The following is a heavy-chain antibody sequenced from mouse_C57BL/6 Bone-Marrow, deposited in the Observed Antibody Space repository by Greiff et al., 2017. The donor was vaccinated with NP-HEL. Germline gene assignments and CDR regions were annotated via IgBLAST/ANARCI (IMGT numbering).Heavy chain of an antibody. D-gene: IGHD1-1*01. CDR2: ISNKANGYTT. CDR3: ARDSSYGDCYAMDY. J-gene: IGHJ4*01. CDR1: GFTFTDYY. Sequence: EVQLVESGGGLVQPGGSLSLSCAASGFTFTDYYLSWVRQPPGKALEWLGFISNKANGYTTDYSASVKGRFTISRDNSQIILYLQMNALRAEDSATYYCARDSSYGDCYAMDYWGQGTSVTVSS. V-gene: IGHV7-3*01.